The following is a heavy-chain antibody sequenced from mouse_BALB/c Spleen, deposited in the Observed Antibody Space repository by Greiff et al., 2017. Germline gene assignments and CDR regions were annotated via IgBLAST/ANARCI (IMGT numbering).Heavy chain of an antibody. CDR1: GYTFTSYY. J-gene: IGHJ4*01. V-gene: IGHV1S81*02. Sequence: VKLVESGAELVKPGASVKLSCKASGYTFTSYYMYWVKQRPGQGLEWIGEINPSNGGTNFNEKFKSKATLTVDKSSSTAYMQLSSLTSEDSAVYYCTRTFTTVVATDYAMDYWGQGTSVTVSS. D-gene: IGHD1-1*01. CDR2: INPSNGGT. CDR3: TRTFTTVVATDYAMDY.